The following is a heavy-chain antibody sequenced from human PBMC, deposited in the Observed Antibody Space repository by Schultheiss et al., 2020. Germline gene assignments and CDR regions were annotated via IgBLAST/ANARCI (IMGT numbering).Heavy chain of an antibody. Sequence: GESLKISCAASGFTFSSYWMHWVRQAPGKGLVWVSRINSDGSSTSYADSVKGRFTISRDNAKNTLYLQMNSLRAEDTAVYYCARVSTSHYYYGMDVWGQGPTGTVAS. CDR1: GFTFSSYW. CDR3: ARVSTSHYYYGMDV. V-gene: IGHV3-74*01. J-gene: IGHJ6*02. D-gene: IGHD2-2*01. CDR2: INSDGSST.